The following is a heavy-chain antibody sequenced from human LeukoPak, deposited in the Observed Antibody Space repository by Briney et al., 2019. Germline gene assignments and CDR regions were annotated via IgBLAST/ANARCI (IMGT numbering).Heavy chain of an antibody. CDR3: ARGLDFWSGSYDY. CDR1: GGSISSFY. D-gene: IGHD3-3*01. J-gene: IGHJ4*02. CDR2: IFYSGST. Sequence: ETLSLTCTVSGGSISSFYWSWIRQPPGKGLEWIGYIFYSGSTNYNPSLKSRVTISLDTSKNQFSLKLSSVTAADTAVYYCARGLDFWSGSYDYWGQGTLVTVSS. V-gene: IGHV4-59*01.